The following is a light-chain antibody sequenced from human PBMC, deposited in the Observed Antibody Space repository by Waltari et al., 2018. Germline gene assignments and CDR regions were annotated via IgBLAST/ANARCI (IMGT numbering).Light chain of an antibody. Sequence: QSALTQAASVSGSPGQSITISCTGTSSDVGSYNIVSWYQQHPVKAPKHIISELTKRPSGVSNRFSGSKSGNTASLTISGLQAEDEADYFCSSYGSINTWLFGGGTKLTVL. CDR3: SSYGSINTWL. CDR1: SSDVGSYNI. J-gene: IGLJ3*02. V-gene: IGLV2-23*02. CDR2: ELT.